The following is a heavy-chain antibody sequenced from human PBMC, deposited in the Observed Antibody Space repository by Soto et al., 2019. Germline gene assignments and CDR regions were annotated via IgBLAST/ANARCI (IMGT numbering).Heavy chain of an antibody. CDR1: GGSISSSSYY. Sequence: LSLTCTVSGGSISSSSYYWGWIRQPPGKGLEWIGSIYYSGSTYYNPSLKSRVTISVDTSKNQFSLKLSSVTAADTAVYYCARQGYVWGSYRPIDYWGQGTLVTVSS. D-gene: IGHD3-16*02. J-gene: IGHJ4*02. CDR3: ARQGYVWGSYRPIDY. V-gene: IGHV4-39*01. CDR2: IYYSGST.